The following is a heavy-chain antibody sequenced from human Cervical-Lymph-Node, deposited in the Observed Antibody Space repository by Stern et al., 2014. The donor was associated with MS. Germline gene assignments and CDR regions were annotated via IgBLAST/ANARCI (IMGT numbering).Heavy chain of an antibody. Sequence: VQLVESGGGVVPPGRSLRLSCAASAFTFSSYGMHWVRQAPGKWLEWVAVISYDGSNKDHAASVKGRFTISGDNSKNTLYLQMNSLRAEDTAVYYCAKGGGLDHWGYYGMDVWGQGTTVTVSS. V-gene: IGHV3-30*18. CDR2: ISYDGSNK. CDR3: AKGGGLDHWGYYGMDV. D-gene: IGHD2-15*01. CDR1: AFTFSSYG. J-gene: IGHJ6*02.